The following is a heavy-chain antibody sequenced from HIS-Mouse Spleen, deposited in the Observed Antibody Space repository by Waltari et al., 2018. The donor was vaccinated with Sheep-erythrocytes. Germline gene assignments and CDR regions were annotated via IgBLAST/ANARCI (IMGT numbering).Heavy chain of an antibody. Sequence: QVQLVQSGAEVKKPGSSVKVSCKASGGTFSSYAISWVRQAPGQGLEWMGRDIPSLGIAKYAQKFQGRVTITADKSTSTAYMELSSLRSEDTAVYYCAQTGATTPHFDYWGQGTLVTVSS. V-gene: IGHV1-69*04. D-gene: IGHD1-26*01. CDR1: GGTFSSYA. CDR3: AQTGATTPHFDY. J-gene: IGHJ4*02. CDR2: DIPSLGIA.